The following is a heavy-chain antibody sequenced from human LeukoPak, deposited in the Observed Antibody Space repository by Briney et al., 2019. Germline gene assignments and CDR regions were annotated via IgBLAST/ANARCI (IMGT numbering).Heavy chain of an antibody. J-gene: IGHJ3*02. D-gene: IGHD5-18*01. CDR3: ATDLRGYSYGFDALDI. CDR1: GYTLTELS. Sequence: ASVKVSCKVSGYTLTELSMHWVRQAPGKGLEWMGGFDPEDGETIYAQKFQGRVTMTEDTSTDTAYMELSSLRSEDTAVYYCATDLRGYSYGFDALDIWGQGTMVTVSS. CDR2: FDPEDGET. V-gene: IGHV1-24*01.